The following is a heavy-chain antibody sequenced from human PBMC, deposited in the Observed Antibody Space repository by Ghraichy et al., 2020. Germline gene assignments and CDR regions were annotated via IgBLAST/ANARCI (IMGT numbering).Heavy chain of an antibody. CDR3: ARGRRAYYYYYMDV. J-gene: IGHJ6*03. V-gene: IGHV4-34*01. CDR1: GGSFSGYY. CDR2: INHSGST. Sequence: SETLSLTCAVYGGSFSGYYWSWIRQPPGKGLEWIGEINHSGSTNYNPSLKSRVTISVDTSKNQFSLKLSSVTAADTAVYYCARGRRAYYYYYMDVWGKGTTVTVSS.